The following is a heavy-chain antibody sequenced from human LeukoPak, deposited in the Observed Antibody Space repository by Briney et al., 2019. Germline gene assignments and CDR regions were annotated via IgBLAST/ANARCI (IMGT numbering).Heavy chain of an antibody. CDR1: GVTFDDYA. CDR3: AKAAAARPNWFDP. D-gene: IGHD6-13*01. CDR2: ISWNRGSI. V-gene: IGHV3-9*01. Sequence: PGGSLRLSCAASGVTFDDYAMGWVRQAPGEGLEWVSGISWNRGSIDYADSVKGGFTISRDNAKKCLYLQMNSLRAEDTALYYCAKAAAARPNWFDPWGQGTLVTVSS. J-gene: IGHJ5*02.